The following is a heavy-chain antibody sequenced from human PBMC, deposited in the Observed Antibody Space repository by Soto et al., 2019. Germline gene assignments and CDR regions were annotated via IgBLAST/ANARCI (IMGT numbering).Heavy chain of an antibody. J-gene: IGHJ4*02. D-gene: IGHD2-15*01. Sequence: QITLKESGPSLVKPTQTLTLTCTFSGFSLATSGVGVGWIRQPPGQALECLGLISWNDDKRYSRSLSSRLTITKDTPKNQGVPTRSNRDPVETATYKCAHRLCDKSCYWHVGYFDHWGQGTLLTVS. CDR2: ISWNDDK. CDR1: GFSLATSGVG. V-gene: IGHV2-5*01. CDR3: AHRLCDKSCYWHVGYFDH.